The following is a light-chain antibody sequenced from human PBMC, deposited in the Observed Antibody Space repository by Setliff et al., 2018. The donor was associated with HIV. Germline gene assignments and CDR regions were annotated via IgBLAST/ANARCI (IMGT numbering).Light chain of an antibody. J-gene: IGLJ1*01. CDR3: CSYAGSYTYV. V-gene: IGLV2-11*01. CDR2: DVS. CDR1: SSDVGGYNY. Sequence: HSALTQPASVSGSPGQSVTISCTGTSSDVGGYNYVSWYQQHPGKAPKLMIYDVSKRPSGVPDRFPGSKSGNTASLTISGLQAEDEADYYCCSYAGSYTYVFGTGTKVTVL.